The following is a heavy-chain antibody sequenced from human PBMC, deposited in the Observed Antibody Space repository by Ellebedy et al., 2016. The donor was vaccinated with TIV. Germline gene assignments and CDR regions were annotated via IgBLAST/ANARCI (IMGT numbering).Heavy chain of an antibody. D-gene: IGHD2-15*01. CDR2: ISSSSSYT. J-gene: IGHJ6*02. CDR1: GFTFSDYY. CDR3: AAAHYYFYGKDV. Sequence: PGGSLRLSCAASGFTFSDYYMSWIRQAPGKGLEWVSYISSSSSYTNYADSVKGRFTISRDNAKNSLYLQMNSLRAEDTAVYYCAAAHYYFYGKDVWGQGTRVTVSS. V-gene: IGHV3-11*06.